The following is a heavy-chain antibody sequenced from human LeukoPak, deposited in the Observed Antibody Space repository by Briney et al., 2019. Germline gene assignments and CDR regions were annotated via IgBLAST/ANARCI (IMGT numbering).Heavy chain of an antibody. V-gene: IGHV4-59*10. CDR2: IYTSGST. J-gene: IGHJ5*02. D-gene: IGHD5-18*01. CDR3: ARDKGYSYGPREFDP. CDR1: GGSFSGYY. Sequence: PSETLSLTCAVYGGSFSGYYWSWIRQPPGKGLEWIGRIYTSGSTNYNPSLKSRVTMSVDTSKNQFSLKLSSVTAADTAVYYCARDKGYSYGPREFDPWGQGTLVTVSS.